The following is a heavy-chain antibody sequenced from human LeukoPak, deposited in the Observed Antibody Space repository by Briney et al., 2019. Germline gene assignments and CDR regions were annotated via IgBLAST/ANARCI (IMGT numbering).Heavy chain of an antibody. V-gene: IGHV4-39*07. CDR2: IYYSGST. D-gene: IGHD2-15*01. Sequence: TSETLSLTCTVSGGSISSSGYYWGWIRQPPGKGLEWIGGIYYSGSTYYNPSLKSRVTISVDTSKNQFSLKLSSVTAADTAVYYCARTSGYCSGGSCYSLYCFDYWGQGTLVTVSS. CDR3: ARTSGYCSGGSCYSLYCFDY. J-gene: IGHJ4*02. CDR1: GGSISSSGYY.